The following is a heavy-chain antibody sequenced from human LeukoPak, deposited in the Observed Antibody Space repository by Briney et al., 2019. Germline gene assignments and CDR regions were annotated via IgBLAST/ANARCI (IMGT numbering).Heavy chain of an antibody. V-gene: IGHV6-1*01. Sequence: SQTLSLTCAISGDSVSSNSAAWNWIRQSPSRGLEWLGRTYYRSKWYNDYAVSVKSRITINPDTSKNQFSLQLNSVAPEDTAVYYGARGISTDTSGYYLIGGFDYWGQGTLVTVSS. CDR2: TYYRSKWYN. J-gene: IGHJ4*02. CDR3: ARGISTDTSGYYLIGGFDY. CDR1: GDSVSSNSAA. D-gene: IGHD3-22*01.